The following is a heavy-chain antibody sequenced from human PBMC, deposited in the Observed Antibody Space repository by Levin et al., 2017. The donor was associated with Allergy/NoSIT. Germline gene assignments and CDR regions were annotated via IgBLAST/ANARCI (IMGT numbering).Heavy chain of an antibody. CDR1: GFTVSSNY. V-gene: IGHV3-66*01. CDR3: ARGPYRGYLQD. D-gene: IGHD1-14*01. J-gene: IGHJ1*01. CDR2: IYSGGST. Sequence: GGSLRLSCAASGFTVSSNYMSWVRQAPGKGLEWVSVIYSGGSTYYADSVKGRFPISRDNSKNTLYLQMNSLRAEDTAVYYCARGPYRGYLQDWGQGTLVTVSS.